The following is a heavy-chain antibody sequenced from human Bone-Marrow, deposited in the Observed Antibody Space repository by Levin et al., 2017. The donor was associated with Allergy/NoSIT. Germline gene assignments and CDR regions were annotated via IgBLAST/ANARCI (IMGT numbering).Heavy chain of an antibody. CDR2: IASKNDGETT. D-gene: IGHD5-18*01. CDR3: TARPPPYVETNVINLDY. J-gene: IGHJ4*02. V-gene: IGHV3-15*04. Sequence: GGSLRLSCAASGFTFINAWMTWVRQAPGKGLEWVGRIASKNDGETTVYAAPVNGRFTISRDDSKHLLFLQMDSIKREDARLYYCTARPPPYVETNVINLDYWGQGTLVTVSS. CDR1: GFTFINAW.